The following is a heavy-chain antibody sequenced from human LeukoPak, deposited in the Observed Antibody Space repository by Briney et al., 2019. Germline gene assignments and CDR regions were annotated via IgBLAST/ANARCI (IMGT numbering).Heavy chain of an antibody. J-gene: IGHJ6*02. CDR2: INHSGST. Sequence: SETLSLTCTVSGGSFSGHYCSWIRQPPGQGLEWIGEINHSGSTNYNTSLKSRVTISVDSSGPQFFLKLSSVTAADTAGYYCARGLVVATTSTYYNYGMDVWGQGTTVTVSS. D-gene: IGHD5-12*01. CDR1: GGSFSGHY. V-gene: IGHV4-34*01. CDR3: ARGLVVATTSTYYNYGMDV.